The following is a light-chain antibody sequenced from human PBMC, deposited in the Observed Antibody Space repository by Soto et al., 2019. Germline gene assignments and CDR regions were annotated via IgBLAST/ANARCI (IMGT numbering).Light chain of an antibody. CDR3: QRYGLSPPFS. CDR2: ATS. J-gene: IGKJ3*01. V-gene: IGKV3-20*01. Sequence: EVVLTQSPGTLSLSPWERASLSCRASQSLSLNYVAWYHQRVGQAPRLPIYATSSRATSIPDRLRGSGAGTDFGLTIARLEPDEFAVYYCQRYGLSPPFSFGPGTKVEI. CDR1: QSLSLNY.